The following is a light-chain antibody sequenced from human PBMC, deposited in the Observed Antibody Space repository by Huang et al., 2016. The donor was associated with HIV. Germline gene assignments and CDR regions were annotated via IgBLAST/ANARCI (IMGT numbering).Light chain of an antibody. CDR2: TAS. V-gene: IGKV1-39*01. J-gene: IGKJ1*01. CDR1: QNITKS. Sequence: DIQMTQSPPSLSASVGDRVTFTCRANQNITKSLNWYQQKPGKAPKLLIYTASTLESGVPSRFIGGGSGSRFTLNITNLQPEDFATYYCQQSFSVPRTFG. CDR3: QQSFSVPRT.